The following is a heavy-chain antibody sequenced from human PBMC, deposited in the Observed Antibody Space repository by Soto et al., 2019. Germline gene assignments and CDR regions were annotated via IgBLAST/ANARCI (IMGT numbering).Heavy chain of an antibody. Sequence: SQTLSLTCTVSGGSISSYYWSCIRQPPWKGLEWIGYIYYSGSTNYNPSLKSRVTISADTSKNQFSLRLSSVTAAETAVYYCAHHGGDPYYNDFWRQGILVTVS. CDR2: IYYSGST. J-gene: IGHJ4*01. CDR1: GGSISSYY. V-gene: IGHV4-59*12. D-gene: IGHD4-17*01. CDR3: AHHGGDPYYNDF.